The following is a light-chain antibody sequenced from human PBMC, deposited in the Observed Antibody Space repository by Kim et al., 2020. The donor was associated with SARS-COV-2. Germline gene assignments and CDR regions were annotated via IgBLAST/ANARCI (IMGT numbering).Light chain of an antibody. J-gene: IGLJ3*02. V-gene: IGLV1-44*01. CDR3: ATWGDSQNGWV. Sequence: QAVLTQPPSASGTPGQRVTISCSGSSPNIGSNPVHWYQQVPGTAPKLLIHSTNQRPSGVPDRFSGSKSGTSASLAISGLQSADEADYYCATWGDSQNGWVLGGGTQLTVL. CDR2: STN. CDR1: SPNIGSNP.